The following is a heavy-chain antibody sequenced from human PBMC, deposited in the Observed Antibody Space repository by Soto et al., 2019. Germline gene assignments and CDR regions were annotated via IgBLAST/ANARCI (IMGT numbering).Heavy chain of an antibody. Sequence: QVQLVESGGGVVQPGRSLRLSCAASGFTFSSYAMHWVRQAPGKGLEWVAVISYDGSNKYYADSVKGRFTISRDNSKNTLYLQMNSLRAEDTAVYYCARDLLTRGIFDCWGQGTLVTVSS. V-gene: IGHV3-30-3*01. CDR3: ARDLLTRGIFDC. CDR2: ISYDGSNK. J-gene: IGHJ4*02. CDR1: GFTFSSYA. D-gene: IGHD3-16*01.